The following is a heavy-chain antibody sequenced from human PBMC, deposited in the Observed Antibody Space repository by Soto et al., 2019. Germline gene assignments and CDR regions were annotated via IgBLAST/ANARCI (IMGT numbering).Heavy chain of an antibody. CDR1: GFTFSSYA. J-gene: IGHJ4*02. CDR3: ARDGGVVVTGGYFDY. V-gene: IGHV3-30-3*01. D-gene: IGHD2-21*02. CDR2: ISYDGSNK. Sequence: QVQLVESGGGVVQPGRSLRLSCAASGFTFSSYAMHWVRQAPGKGLEWVAVISYDGSNKHYADSVKGRFTISRDNSKNTLYLQTNSLRAEDTAVYYCARDGGVVVTGGYFDYWGQGTLVTVSS.